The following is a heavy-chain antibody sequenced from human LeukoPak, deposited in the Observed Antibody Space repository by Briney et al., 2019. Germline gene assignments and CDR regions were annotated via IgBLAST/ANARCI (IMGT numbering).Heavy chain of an antibody. J-gene: IGHJ5*02. Sequence: GGSLRLSCAASGFTFSDYYMSWVRQAPGKGLEWVAYISSTSNTIYYTDSLKGRFTISRDNAKTSLYLQMNSLRAEDTAVYYCARDIKPSVYYDSSGYSPWGQGTLVTVSS. D-gene: IGHD3-22*01. CDR3: ARDIKPSVYYDSSGYSP. CDR2: ISSTSNTI. V-gene: IGHV3-11*01. CDR1: GFTFSDYY.